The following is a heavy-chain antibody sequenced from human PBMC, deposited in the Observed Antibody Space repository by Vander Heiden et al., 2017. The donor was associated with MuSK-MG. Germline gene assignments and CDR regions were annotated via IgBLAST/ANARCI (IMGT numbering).Heavy chain of an antibody. CDR3: ATDGSHRQGNWFDP. CDR2: ITPILGTR. CDR1: GDTSRAYA. J-gene: IGHJ5*02. Sequence: QIKLVQSGPDVKQPGSSVRVSCKASGDTSRAYAISWLRQAPGQGLEWMGHITPILGTRNYSHNCQDRLTITADDSTETVQMELTGLRSEDTAIYYCATDGSHRQGNWFDPWGHGTLVTVSS. V-gene: IGHV1-69*01.